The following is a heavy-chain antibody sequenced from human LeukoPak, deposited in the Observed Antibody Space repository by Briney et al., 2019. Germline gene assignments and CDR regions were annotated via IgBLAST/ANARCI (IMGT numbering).Heavy chain of an antibody. CDR1: GFTFSSYA. CDR2: ISGSGGST. Sequence: GGSLRLSCAASGFTFSSYAMSWVRQAPGKGLEWVPAISGSGGSTYYADSVKGRFTISRDNSKNTLYLQMNSLRAEDTAVYYCAKALVRGPYYFDYWGQGTLVTVSS. V-gene: IGHV3-23*01. CDR3: AKALVRGPYYFDY. D-gene: IGHD3-16*02. J-gene: IGHJ4*02.